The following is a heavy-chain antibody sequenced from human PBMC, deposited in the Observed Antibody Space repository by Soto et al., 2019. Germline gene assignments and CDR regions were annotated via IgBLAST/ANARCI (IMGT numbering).Heavy chain of an antibody. J-gene: IGHJ6*02. Sequence: ASVKVSCKASGYTFTSYGISWVRQAPGQGLEWMGWISAYNGNTNYAQKLQGRVTMTTDTSTSTAYMELRSLRSDDTAVYYCARVMKDTAMVIQDYYYGMDVWGQGTTVTVCS. CDR3: ARVMKDTAMVIQDYYYGMDV. V-gene: IGHV1-18*04. CDR2: ISAYNGNT. CDR1: GYTFTSYG. D-gene: IGHD5-18*01.